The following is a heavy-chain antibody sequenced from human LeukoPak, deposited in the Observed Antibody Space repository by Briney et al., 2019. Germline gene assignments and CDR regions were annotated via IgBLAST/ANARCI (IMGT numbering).Heavy chain of an antibody. D-gene: IGHD2-2*01. CDR3: ARQYCSSTSCYAGALQQLVLLDAFDI. Sequence: GESLKISCKGSGYSFTSYWIGWVRQMPGKGLEWMGIIYPGDSDTRYSPSFQGQVTISADKSISTAYLQWSSLKASDTAMYYCARQYCSSTSCYAGALQQLVLLDAFDIWGQGTKVTVSS. CDR1: GYSFTSYW. V-gene: IGHV5-51*01. J-gene: IGHJ3*02. CDR2: IYPGDSDT.